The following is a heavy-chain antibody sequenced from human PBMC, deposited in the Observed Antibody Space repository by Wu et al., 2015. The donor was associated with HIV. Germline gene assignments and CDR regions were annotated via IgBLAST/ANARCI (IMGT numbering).Heavy chain of an antibody. CDR3: ARSYCSGDCYADY. V-gene: IGHV1-46*02. CDR1: GGTFNSYA. J-gene: IGHJ4*02. CDR2: IHPSVGSP. Sequence: QVQLAQSGAEVKKPGSSMKVSCKASGGTFNSYALNWVRQAPGQGLEWMGIIHPSVGSPMYAQKFQGRVTMTRDTSTGTVYLELSTLRSEDSALYYCARSYCSGDCYADYWGQGTLVTVSS. D-gene: IGHD2-21*02.